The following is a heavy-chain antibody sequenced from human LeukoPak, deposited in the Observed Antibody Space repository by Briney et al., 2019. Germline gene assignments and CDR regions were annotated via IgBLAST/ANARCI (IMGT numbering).Heavy chain of an antibody. V-gene: IGHV3-21*01. CDR1: GFTFSSYS. Sequence: GGSLRLSCAASGFTFSSYSMNWVRQAPGKGLEWVSSISSSSSYIYYADSVKGRFTISRDNSKNTLYLQMNSLRAEDTAVYYCARDMWFGKEPENYFDYWGQGTLVTVSS. CDR3: ARDMWFGKEPENYFDY. D-gene: IGHD3-10*01. J-gene: IGHJ4*02. CDR2: ISSSSSYI.